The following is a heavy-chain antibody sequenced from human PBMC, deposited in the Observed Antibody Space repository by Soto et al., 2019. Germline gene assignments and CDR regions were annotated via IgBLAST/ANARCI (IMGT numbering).Heavy chain of an antibody. V-gene: IGHV3-30-3*01. CDR3: ARGSLYREQQLVRTLYGMDV. D-gene: IGHD6-13*01. Sequence: QVQLVESGGGVVQPGRSLRLSCAASGFTFSSYAMHWVRQAPGKGLEWEAVISYDGSNKYYADSVKGRFTISRDNSKNTLYLQMISLRAEDTAVYYCARGSLYREQQLVRTLYGMDVWGQGTTVAVSS. CDR2: ISYDGSNK. J-gene: IGHJ6*02. CDR1: GFTFSSYA.